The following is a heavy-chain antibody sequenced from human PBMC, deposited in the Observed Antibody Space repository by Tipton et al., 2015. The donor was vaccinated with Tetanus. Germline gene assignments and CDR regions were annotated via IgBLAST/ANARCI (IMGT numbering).Heavy chain of an antibody. D-gene: IGHD3-22*01. CDR2: IYYSGST. V-gene: IGHV4-59*08. CDR3: ARHSYDSSGRGHWFDP. Sequence: GLVKPSETLSLTCTVSGGSISSYYWSWIRQPPGKGLEWIGYIYYSGSTNYNPSLKSRVTISVDTSKNQFSLKLSSVTAADTAVYYCARHSYDSSGRGHWFDPWGQGTLVTVSS. J-gene: IGHJ5*02. CDR1: GGSISSYY.